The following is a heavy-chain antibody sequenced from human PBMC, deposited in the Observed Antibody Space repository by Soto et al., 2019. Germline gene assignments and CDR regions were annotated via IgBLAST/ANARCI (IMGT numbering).Heavy chain of an antibody. J-gene: IGHJ4*02. Sequence: GGSLRLSCAASGFTFSSYAMSWVRQAPGKGLEWVSAIIGSGGRTYYADSVKGRLNISRDNSKNTLYLQMNSLRAEDKAVYYCAKEAPGMITFGGVRFDYWGQGTLVTVSS. V-gene: IGHV3-23*01. CDR3: AKEAPGMITFGGVRFDY. D-gene: IGHD3-16*01. CDR1: GFTFSSYA. CDR2: IIGSGGRT.